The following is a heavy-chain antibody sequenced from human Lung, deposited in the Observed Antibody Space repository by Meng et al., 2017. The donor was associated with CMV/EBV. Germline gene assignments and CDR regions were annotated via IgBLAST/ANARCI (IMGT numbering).Heavy chain of an antibody. CDR1: GGSFSGYY. CDR3: ARGFLSFVRVFDY. V-gene: IGHV4-34*01. Sequence: QVQLQQWGPGLLKPSETLSLPCAVYGGSFSGYYWSWIRSPPGKGLEWIGEINHSGSTNYNPSLKSRVTISVDTSKNQFSLKLSSVTAADTAVYYCARGFLSFVRVFDYWGQGTLVTVSS. J-gene: IGHJ4*02. D-gene: IGHD2/OR15-2a*01. CDR2: INHSGST.